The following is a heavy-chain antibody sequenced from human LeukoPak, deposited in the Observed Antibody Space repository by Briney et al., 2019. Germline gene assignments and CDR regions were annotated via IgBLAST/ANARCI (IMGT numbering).Heavy chain of an antibody. CDR1: GGSISSYY. CDR3: ARGGGSSIAAAEGWFDP. D-gene: IGHD6-13*01. CDR2: IYTSGST. Sequence: SETPSLTCTVSGGSISSYYWSWIRQPAGKGLEWIGRIYTSGSTNYNPSLKSRVTISVDKSKNQFSLKLSSVTAADTAVYYCARGGGSSIAAAEGWFDPWGQGTLVTVSS. J-gene: IGHJ5*02. V-gene: IGHV4-4*07.